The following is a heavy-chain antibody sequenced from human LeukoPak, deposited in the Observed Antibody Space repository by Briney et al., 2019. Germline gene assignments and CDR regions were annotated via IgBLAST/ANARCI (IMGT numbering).Heavy chain of an antibody. CDR1: GFTFSSCA. CDR2: ISDNGGSA. J-gene: IGHJ6*02. Sequence: PGGSLRLSCAASGFTFSSCAMGWVRQAPGKGLEWVSVISDNGGSAYYADSVKGRFTISRDNSKNTLYLQMNSLRAEDTAVYYCARDPTRFVVVPAAIANYYYGMDVWGQGTTVTVSS. CDR3: ARDPTRFVVVPAAIANYYYGMDV. V-gene: IGHV3-23*01. D-gene: IGHD2-2*02.